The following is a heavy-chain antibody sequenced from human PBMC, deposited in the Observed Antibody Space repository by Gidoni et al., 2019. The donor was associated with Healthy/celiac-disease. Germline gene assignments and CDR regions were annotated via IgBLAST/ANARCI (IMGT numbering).Heavy chain of an antibody. Sequence: QVQLQESGPGLVQPSQTLSLPCTVSGGSISRGGYYWSWIRQHPGKGLEWIGYIYYSGSTYYNPSLKSRVTISVDTSKNQFSLKLSSVTAADTAVYYCARSLSSSGPTDEYFDYWGQGTLVTVSS. CDR3: ARSLSSSGPTDEYFDY. V-gene: IGHV4-31*03. J-gene: IGHJ4*02. CDR2: IYYSGST. D-gene: IGHD6-19*01. CDR1: GGSISRGGYY.